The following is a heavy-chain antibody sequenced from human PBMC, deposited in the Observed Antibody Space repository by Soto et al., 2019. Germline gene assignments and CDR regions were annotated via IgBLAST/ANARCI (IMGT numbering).Heavy chain of an antibody. CDR3: ATEAGTSGYIDAFDI. V-gene: IGHV1-24*01. CDR1: GYTLTELS. J-gene: IGHJ3*02. D-gene: IGHD3-3*01. CDR2: FDPEDGET. Sequence: ASVKVSCKVSGYTLTELSMHWVRQAPGKGLEWMGGFDPEDGETIYAQKFQGRVTMTEDTSTDTAYMELSSLRSEDTAVYYCATEAGTSGYIDAFDIWGQGTMVTVSS.